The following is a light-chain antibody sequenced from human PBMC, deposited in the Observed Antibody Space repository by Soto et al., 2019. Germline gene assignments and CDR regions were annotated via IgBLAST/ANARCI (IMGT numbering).Light chain of an antibody. V-gene: IGLV2-14*01. J-gene: IGLJ1*01. Sequence: QSALTQPPSASGSPGQSVTISCTGTSSDIGAYIYVSWYQQHPGKAPKLMIYEVSDRPSGISSRFSGSKSGNTASLTISGLQTEDEADYYCSSYTSSSTLFGTGTKVTVL. CDR3: SSYTSSSTL. CDR1: SSDIGAYIY. CDR2: EVS.